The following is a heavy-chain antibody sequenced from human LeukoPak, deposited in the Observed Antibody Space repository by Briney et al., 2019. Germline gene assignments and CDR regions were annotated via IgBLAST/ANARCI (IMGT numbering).Heavy chain of an antibody. Sequence: ASVKVSCKASGYTFTSYYMHWVRQAPGQGLEWMGIINSSGGSTSYAQKFQGRVTMTRDMSTSTAYMELSSLRSEDTAVYYCASRGAYYYDSSGEYYFDYWGQGTLVTVSS. CDR1: GYTFTSYY. CDR3: ASRGAYYYDSSGEYYFDY. CDR2: INSSGGST. V-gene: IGHV1-46*01. J-gene: IGHJ4*02. D-gene: IGHD3-22*01.